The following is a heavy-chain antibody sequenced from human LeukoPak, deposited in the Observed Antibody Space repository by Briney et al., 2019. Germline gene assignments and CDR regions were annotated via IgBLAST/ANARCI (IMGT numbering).Heavy chain of an antibody. J-gene: IGHJ4*02. Sequence: ASVKVSCKASGYTFTSYYMHWVRQASAQGLEWMGIINPSGGSTSYAQKFQGRVTMTRDTSTSTVYMELSSLRSEDTAVYYCASIRHCSGGSCYGRVFDYWGQGTLVTVSS. CDR2: INPSGGST. CDR3: ASIRHCSGGSCYGRVFDY. V-gene: IGHV1-46*01. D-gene: IGHD2-15*01. CDR1: GYTFTSYY.